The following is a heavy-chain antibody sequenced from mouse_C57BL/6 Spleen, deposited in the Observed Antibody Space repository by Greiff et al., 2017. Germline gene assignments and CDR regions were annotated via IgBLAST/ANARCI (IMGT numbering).Heavy chain of an antibody. D-gene: IGHD1-1*01. CDR1: GFTFSDYG. V-gene: IGHV5-17*01. CDR2: ISSGSSTI. CDR3: ASTVVAPSYAMDD. Sequence: EVHLVESGGGLVKPGGSLKLSCAASGFTFSDYGMHWVRQAPEKGLEWVAYISSGSSTIYYADTVKGRFTISRDNAKNTLFLQMTSLRSEDTAMYYCASTVVAPSYAMDDWGQGTSVTVSS. J-gene: IGHJ4*01.